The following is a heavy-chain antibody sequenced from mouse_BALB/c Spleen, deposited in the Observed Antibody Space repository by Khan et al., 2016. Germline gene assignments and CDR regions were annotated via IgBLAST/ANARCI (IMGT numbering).Heavy chain of an antibody. Sequence: EVQLQESGPSLAKPSQTLSLTCSVTGDSITSGHWNWIRKFPGNKFDFMGYISHSGDSYYNPSLKSRISITRDTSKNQYYLQLTSVTTEDTGTYYCATWDYYGSAFAYWGQGTLVTVSA. CDR2: ISHSGDS. CDR3: ATWDYYGSAFAY. CDR1: GDSITSGH. V-gene: IGHV3-8*02. J-gene: IGHJ3*01. D-gene: IGHD1-2*01.